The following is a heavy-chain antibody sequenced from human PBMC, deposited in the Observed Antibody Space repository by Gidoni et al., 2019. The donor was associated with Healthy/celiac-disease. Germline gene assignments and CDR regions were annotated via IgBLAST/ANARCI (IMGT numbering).Heavy chain of an antibody. CDR1: GFTFSSYA. J-gene: IGHJ1*01. D-gene: IGHD4-17*01. Sequence: QVQLVESGGGVVQPGRSLRLSCSASGFTFSSYAMHWVRQAPGKGLGWVAVISYDGSNKYYADSVKGRFTISRDNSKNTLYLQMNSLRAEDTAVYYCARGPDYGDYGPHKYFQHWGQGTLVTVSS. V-gene: IGHV3-30-3*01. CDR3: ARGPDYGDYGPHKYFQH. CDR2: ISYDGSNK.